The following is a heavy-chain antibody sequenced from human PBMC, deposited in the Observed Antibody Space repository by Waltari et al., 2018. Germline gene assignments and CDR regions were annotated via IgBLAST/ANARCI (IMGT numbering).Heavy chain of an antibody. Sequence: QVQLQESGPGLLRPSETLSLPCRVPGGSISSYFWNWIREPPGKGLEWIGYTHHSENTKCNPSLKSRVTMSVDTSKSQFPLRLTSVTAADTAVYYCARWDASGRYYGDWGQGTPVTVSS. CDR1: GGSISSYF. CDR2: THHSENT. V-gene: IGHV4-59*08. J-gene: IGHJ4*02. D-gene: IGHD3-22*01. CDR3: ARWDASGRYYGD.